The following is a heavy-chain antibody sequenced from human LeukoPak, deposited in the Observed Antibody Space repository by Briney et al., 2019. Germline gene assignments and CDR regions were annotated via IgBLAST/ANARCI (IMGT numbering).Heavy chain of an antibody. V-gene: IGHV1-8*02. CDR1: GYTFTGYY. D-gene: IGHD6-13*01. Sequence: ASVKVSCKASGYTFTGYYMHWVRQAPGQGLEWMGWMNPNSGNTGYAQKFQGRVTMTRNTSISTAYMELSSLRSEDTAVYYCARKGYSSSWYSYYYYYGMDVWGQGTTVTVSS. CDR2: MNPNSGNT. J-gene: IGHJ6*02. CDR3: ARKGYSSSWYSYYYYYGMDV.